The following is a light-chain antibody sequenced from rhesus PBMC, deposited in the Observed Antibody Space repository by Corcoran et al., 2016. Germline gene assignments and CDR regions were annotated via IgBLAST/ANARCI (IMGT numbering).Light chain of an antibody. V-gene: IGLV3-36*02. J-gene: IGLJ1*01. CDR2: YDS. CDR1: NFGSKQ. Sequence: SYNLTQPPSVSVSPGQTARITWGGDNFGSKQVHWYLQKPPQAPVLVIYYDSERPSGIPERFSGSKSGNTATLTISGVEAGDEADYYCQVWDSSSDHYICGAGTRLTVL. CDR3: QVWDSSSDHYI.